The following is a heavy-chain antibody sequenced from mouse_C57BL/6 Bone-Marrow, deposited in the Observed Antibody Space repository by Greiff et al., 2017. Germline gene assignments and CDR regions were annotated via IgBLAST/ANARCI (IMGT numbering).Heavy chain of an antibody. CDR3: ARREGPYYYGSTSYAMDY. CDR2: INPNNGGT. V-gene: IGHV1-18*01. Sequence: VQLQQSGPELVKPGASVKIPCKASGYTFTDYNMDWVKQSHGKSLEWIGDINPNNGGTIYHQKFKGKATLTVDKSSSTAYMELRSLTSEDTAVYYCARREGPYYYGSTSYAMDYWGQGTSVTVSS. J-gene: IGHJ4*01. D-gene: IGHD1-1*01. CDR1: GYTFTDYN.